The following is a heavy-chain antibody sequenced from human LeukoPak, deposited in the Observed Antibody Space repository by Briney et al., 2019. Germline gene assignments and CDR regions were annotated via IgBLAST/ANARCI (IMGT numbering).Heavy chain of an antibody. CDR3: AKVLGLWFGQAIDY. Sequence: GGTLRLSCAASGFAFSSYAMSWVRHAPGKGLEWVSAISGSGGSTYYADSVKGRFTISRDNSKNTLYLQMNSLRAEDTAVYYCAKVLGLWFGQAIDYWGQGTLVTVSS. D-gene: IGHD3-10*01. CDR1: GFAFSSYA. CDR2: ISGSGGST. V-gene: IGHV3-23*01. J-gene: IGHJ4*02.